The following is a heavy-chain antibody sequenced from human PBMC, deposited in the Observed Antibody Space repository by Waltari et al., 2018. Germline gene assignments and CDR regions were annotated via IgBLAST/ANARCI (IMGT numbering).Heavy chain of an antibody. J-gene: IGHJ3*02. CDR2: IYHSGST. CDR3: ASPVPPYYYDSSGYNFSPGAFDI. Sequence: QLQLQESGSGLVKPSQTLSLTCAVSGGSISSGGYSWSWIRQPPGKGLEWIGYIYHSGSTSYNPALKSRVTISVDRSKNQFSLKLSSVTAADTAVYYCASPVPPYYYDSSGYNFSPGAFDIWGQGTMVTVSS. CDR1: GGSISSGGYS. V-gene: IGHV4-30-2*01. D-gene: IGHD3-22*01.